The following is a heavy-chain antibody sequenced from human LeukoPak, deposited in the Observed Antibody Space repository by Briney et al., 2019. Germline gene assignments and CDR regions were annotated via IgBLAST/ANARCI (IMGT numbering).Heavy chain of an antibody. V-gene: IGHV3-9*03. J-gene: IGHJ4*02. CDR3: AKDLDGGGAIYDSSGFDY. CDR1: GFTFDDYA. D-gene: IGHD3-22*01. CDR2: ISWNSGSI. Sequence: GGSLRLSCAASGFTFDDYAMHWVRQAPGKGLKWVSGISWNSGSIGYADPVKGRFTISRDNAKNSLYLQMNSLRAEDMALYYCAKDLDGGGAIYDSSGFDYWGQGTLVTVSS.